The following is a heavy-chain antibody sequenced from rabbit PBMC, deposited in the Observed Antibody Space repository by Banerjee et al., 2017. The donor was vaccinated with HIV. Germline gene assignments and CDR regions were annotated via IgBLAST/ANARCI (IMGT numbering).Heavy chain of an antibody. CDR1: GFDFSSYG. V-gene: IGHV1S7*01. Sequence: QLKESGGGLVQPGGSLKLSCKASGFDFSSYGVSWVRQAPGKGLEWIGYIDPVFGSTYYASWVNGRFTISSHNAQNTLYLQLNSLTAADTATYFCAGGGYANWVFNLWGPGTLVTVS. J-gene: IGHJ4*01. CDR3: AGGGYANWVFNL. D-gene: IGHD6-1*01. CDR2: IDPVFGST.